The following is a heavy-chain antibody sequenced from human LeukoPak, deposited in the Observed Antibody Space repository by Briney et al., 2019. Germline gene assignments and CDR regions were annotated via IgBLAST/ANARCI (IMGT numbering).Heavy chain of an antibody. J-gene: IGHJ4*02. CDR2: IHRSGSP. D-gene: IGHD1-14*01. CDR1: LDSTTSNF. V-gene: IGHV4-59*12. Sequence: SETLSLTCTVSLDSTTSNFWSWVRHPPGKGLEWIGQIHRSGSPNYNPSLQSRVTISIDRSRIQIALELSSVTAADAAVYYCAREILGGFNPGAYWGQGTLVTVSS. CDR3: AREILGGFNPGAY.